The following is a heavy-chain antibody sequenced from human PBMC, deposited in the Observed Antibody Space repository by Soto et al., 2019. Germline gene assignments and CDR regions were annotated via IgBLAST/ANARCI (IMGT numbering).Heavy chain of an antibody. Sequence: QVQLVESGGGVVQPGRSLRLSCAASGFTFSSYAMHWVRQAPGKGLEWVAVISYDGSNKYYADSVKGRFTISRDNSKNTLDLQMNSLRAEDTAVYYCASRRVRGVTSPFDYWGQGTLVTVSS. CDR2: ISYDGSNK. CDR3: ASRRVRGVTSPFDY. J-gene: IGHJ4*02. CDR1: GFTFSSYA. V-gene: IGHV3-30-3*01. D-gene: IGHD3-10*01.